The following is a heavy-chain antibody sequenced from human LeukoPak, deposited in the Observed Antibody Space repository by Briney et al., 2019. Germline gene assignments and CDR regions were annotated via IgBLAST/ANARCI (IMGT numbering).Heavy chain of an antibody. CDR3: ARGAPYYYGSGSYTRYFQH. J-gene: IGHJ1*01. Sequence: NPSETLSLTCAVHGGSFSGYYWSWLRQPPGKGLKWIGEINHSGSTNYNPSLKSRVTISVDTSKNQFSLKLSSVTAADTAVYYCARGAPYYYGSGSYTRYFQHWGQGTLVTVSS. CDR2: INHSGST. CDR1: GGSFSGYY. D-gene: IGHD3-10*01. V-gene: IGHV4-34*01.